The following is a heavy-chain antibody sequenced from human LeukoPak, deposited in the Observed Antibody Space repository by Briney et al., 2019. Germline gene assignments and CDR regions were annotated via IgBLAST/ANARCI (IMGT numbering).Heavy chain of an antibody. CDR1: GFTFSSYA. CDR3: ARDLGGSHSDGAFDI. D-gene: IGHD1-26*01. V-gene: IGHV3-30-3*01. CDR2: ISYDGSNK. Sequence: PGGSLRLSCAASGFTFSSYAMHWVRQAPGKGLEWVAVISYDGSNKYYADSVKGRFTISRDNSKNTLYLQMNSLRAEDTAVYYCARDLGGSHSDGAFDIWGQGTMVTVSS. J-gene: IGHJ3*02.